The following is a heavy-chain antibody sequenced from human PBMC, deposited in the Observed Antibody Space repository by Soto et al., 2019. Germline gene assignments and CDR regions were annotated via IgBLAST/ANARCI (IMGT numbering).Heavy chain of an antibody. Sequence: PSQTLSLTCAISGDSVSSNSAAWNCIRQSPSRGLEWLGRTYYRSKWYNDYAVSVKSRITINPDTSKNQFSLQLNSVTPEDTAVYYCARDRRIAVAGLDAFDIWGQGTMVTVSS. V-gene: IGHV6-1*01. CDR2: TYYRSKWYN. CDR1: GDSVSSNSAA. D-gene: IGHD6-19*01. J-gene: IGHJ3*02. CDR3: ARDRRIAVAGLDAFDI.